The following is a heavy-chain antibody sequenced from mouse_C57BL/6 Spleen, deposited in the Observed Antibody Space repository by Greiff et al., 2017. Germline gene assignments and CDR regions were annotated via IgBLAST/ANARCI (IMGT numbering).Heavy chain of an antibody. V-gene: IGHV1-76*01. Sequence: ESGAELVRPGASVKLSCKASGYTFTDYYINWVKQRPGQGLEWIARIYPGSGNTYYNEKFKGKATLTAEKSSSTAYMQLSSLTSEDSAVYFCATARPYYFDYWGQGTTLTVSS. J-gene: IGHJ2*01. CDR3: ATARPYYFDY. CDR1: GYTFTDYY. D-gene: IGHD3-2*02. CDR2: IYPGSGNT.